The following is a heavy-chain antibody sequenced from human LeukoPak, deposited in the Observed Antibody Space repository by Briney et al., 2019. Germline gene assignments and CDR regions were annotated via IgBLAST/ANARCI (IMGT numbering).Heavy chain of an antibody. J-gene: IGHJ3*02. V-gene: IGHV3-30-3*01. Sequence: GGSLRLSCAASGFTFSTYSMHWVRQAPGKGLEWVAVISYDGSNKYYADSVKGRFTISRDNSKNTLYLQMNSLRTEDTAVYYCARDLDGFDIWGQGAMVTVSS. CDR1: GFTFSTYS. CDR2: ISYDGSNK. CDR3: ARDLDGFDI.